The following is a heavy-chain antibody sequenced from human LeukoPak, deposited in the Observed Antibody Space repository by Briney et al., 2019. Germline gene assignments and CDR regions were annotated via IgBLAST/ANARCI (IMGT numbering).Heavy chain of an antibody. CDR1: GFRFNNFA. CDR3: AAVTTSFRGAFDI. Sequence: GGSLRLSCAASGFRFNNFAMSWVRQAPGKGLEWVSAISPGSTRTYYAASVKGRFTISRDNSKNTLYLQMNSLRAEDTAVYYCAAVTTSFRGAFDIWGQGTMVTVSS. CDR2: ISPGSTRT. J-gene: IGHJ3*02. V-gene: IGHV3-23*01. D-gene: IGHD4-17*01.